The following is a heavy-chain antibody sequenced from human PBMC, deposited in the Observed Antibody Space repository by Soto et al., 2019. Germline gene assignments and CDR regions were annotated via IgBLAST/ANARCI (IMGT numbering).Heavy chain of an antibody. CDR3: ARGWDANS. Sequence: QVQMQESGPGLVKPSETLSLTCTVSGASVSSGNHYWSWIRQPPGKGLEWIGYIYHSGITYYNPSLKSRVTISADTSRNQFSLKVSSVTAADTAVYYCARGWDANSWGQGTLVTVSS. D-gene: IGHD6-19*01. J-gene: IGHJ4*02. CDR2: IYHSGIT. V-gene: IGHV4-61*01. CDR1: GASVSSGNHY.